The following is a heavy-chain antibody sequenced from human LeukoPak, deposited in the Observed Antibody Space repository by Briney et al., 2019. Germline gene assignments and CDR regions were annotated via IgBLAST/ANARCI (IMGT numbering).Heavy chain of an antibody. CDR3: AREGGVVVAGTFDY. D-gene: IGHD6-19*01. CDR1: GFSFSGYG. V-gene: IGHV3-30*02. CDR2: IQNHGGDK. J-gene: IGHJ4*02. Sequence: GGSLRLSCAASGFSFSGYGMHWVRQAPGKGLEWVSFIQNHGGDKNYADSVKGRFTVSRDNSQNTVYLQMNTLRPEDTAVYYCAREGGVVVAGTFDYWGQGTLVTVSS.